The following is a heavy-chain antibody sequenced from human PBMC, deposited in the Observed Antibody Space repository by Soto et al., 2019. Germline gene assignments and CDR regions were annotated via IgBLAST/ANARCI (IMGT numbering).Heavy chain of an antibody. CDR3: ARAGFSGTYYYYYGIDV. Sequence: QVQLVQSGAEVKKPGSSVKVSCKASGGTFSSYAISWVRQAPGQGLEWMGGIIPIFGTANYAQEFQGRVTITADESTSTAYMELSSLRSEDTAMYYCARAGFSGTYYYYYGIDVWGQGTTVTVSS. J-gene: IGHJ6*02. D-gene: IGHD5-12*01. CDR2: IIPIFGTA. V-gene: IGHV1-69*01. CDR1: GGTFSSYA.